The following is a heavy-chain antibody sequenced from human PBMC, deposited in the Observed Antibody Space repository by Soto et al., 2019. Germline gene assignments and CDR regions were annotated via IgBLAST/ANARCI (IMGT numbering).Heavy chain of an antibody. CDR3: AKSGGSYFVIPDS. V-gene: IGHV3-30*18. CDR2: ISFDESDK. Sequence: QVQLVESGGGVCQPGRSLRPSCAASGFTLITYCMHWFRQAQGKGLDWVAFISFDESDKYNTDSVKCRFAISRDNSNITMYLEMNSLIGEDTAVYYCAKSGGSYFVIPDSWGQGPLVTVSS. D-gene: IGHD1-26*01. J-gene: IGHJ5*01. CDR1: GFTLITYC.